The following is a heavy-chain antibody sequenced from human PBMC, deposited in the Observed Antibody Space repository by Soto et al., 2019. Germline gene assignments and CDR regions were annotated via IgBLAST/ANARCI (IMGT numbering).Heavy chain of an antibody. CDR2: TYYSGTT. D-gene: IGHD4-17*01. J-gene: IGHJ4*02. Sequence: SETLSLTCTVSGGSISSGDYYWSWIRQPPGKGLEWIGYTYYSGTTYYNPPLRSRVTISIDTSKNHFFLNLSSVTAADTAVYYCARIGLTTALLWGQGTLVTVSS. CDR3: ARIGLTTALL. V-gene: IGHV4-30-4*01. CDR1: GGSISSGDYY.